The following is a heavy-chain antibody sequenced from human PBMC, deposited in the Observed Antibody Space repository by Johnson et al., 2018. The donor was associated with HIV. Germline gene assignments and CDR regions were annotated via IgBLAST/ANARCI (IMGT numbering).Heavy chain of an antibody. J-gene: IGHJ3*02. V-gene: IGHV3-30*03. CDR2: ISYDGGAK. D-gene: IGHD2-15*01. Sequence: QVQLVESGGGVVKPGRSLRLSCAVSGIILSPYGMHWVRRPPAKGLGWSALISYDGGAKDYADPVKGRFTFPRASSKNTLYLQMNSLRVEDTAGYYCARGWQYTYDNDDDYLLHAFDIWGQGTMVTVSS. CDR1: GIILSPYG. CDR3: ARGWQYTYDNDDDYLLHAFDI.